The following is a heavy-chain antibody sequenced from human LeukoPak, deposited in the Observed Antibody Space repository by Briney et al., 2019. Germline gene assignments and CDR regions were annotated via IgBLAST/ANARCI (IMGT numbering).Heavy chain of an antibody. D-gene: IGHD2-15*01. CDR3: TREALGFCSGGSCVHWFDP. CDR1: GGSVTSVSNY. V-gene: IGHV4-61*01. Sequence: SETLSLTCSVSGGSVTSVSNYWSWIRQPPGKGLERIGYIYYSGSTNYNPSLESRVTISVDTSKNQFSLKMRSVTAADTAVYYCTREALGFCSGGSCVHWFDPWGQGTLVTVSP. J-gene: IGHJ5*02. CDR2: IYYSGST.